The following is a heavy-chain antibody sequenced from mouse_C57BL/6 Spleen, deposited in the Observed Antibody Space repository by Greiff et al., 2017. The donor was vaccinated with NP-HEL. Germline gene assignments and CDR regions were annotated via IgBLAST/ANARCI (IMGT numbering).Heavy chain of an antibody. CDR2: INPNNGGT. CDR3: ARAGATVEYFDV. D-gene: IGHD1-1*01. Sequence: EVQLQQSGPELVKPGASVKISCKASGYTFTDYYMNWVKQSHGKSLEWIGDINPNNGGTSYNQKFKGKATLTVDKSSSTAYMELRSLTSEDSAVYYCARAGATVEYFDVWGTGTTVTVSS. J-gene: IGHJ1*03. V-gene: IGHV1-26*01. CDR1: GYTFTDYY.